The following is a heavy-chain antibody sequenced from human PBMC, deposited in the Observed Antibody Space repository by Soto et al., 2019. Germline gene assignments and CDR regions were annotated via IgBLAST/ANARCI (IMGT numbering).Heavy chain of an antibody. CDR2: MNPNSGKT. Sequence: QVQLVQSGAEVKKPGASVKVSCKDSGYTFTNYDINWVRQAPGQGLEWMGWMNPNSGKTGYAQKFQGRVTMTRNTSISTAYMELSNLRSEDTAVYYCARGRTARNWFDPWGQGTQVTVSS. J-gene: IGHJ5*02. CDR1: GYTFTNYD. CDR3: ARGRTARNWFDP. V-gene: IGHV1-8*01.